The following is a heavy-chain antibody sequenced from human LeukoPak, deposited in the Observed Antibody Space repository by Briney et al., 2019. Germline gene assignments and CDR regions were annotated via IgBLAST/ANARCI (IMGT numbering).Heavy chain of an antibody. Sequence: GGSLRLSCAASRFIFSSYGMHWVRQAPGKGLVWVSRINSDGSRTTYADSVKGRFTISRDNAKNTLYLQMNSLRTEDTAVYYCARPETQYSSGLDGFDIWGQGTMVTVSS. CDR1: RFIFSSYG. D-gene: IGHD6-19*01. V-gene: IGHV3-74*01. J-gene: IGHJ3*02. CDR2: INSDGSRT. CDR3: ARPETQYSSGLDGFDI.